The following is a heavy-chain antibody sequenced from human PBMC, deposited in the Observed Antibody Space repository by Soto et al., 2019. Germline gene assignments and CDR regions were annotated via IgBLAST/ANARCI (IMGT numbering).Heavy chain of an antibody. CDR3: AREQYNWKL. CDR2: VYHTGNT. D-gene: IGHD1-20*01. Sequence: SETLSLTCTVSGVSITPYYRTWIRHPPGKGLEWIGYVYHTGNTYYNPSLKSRVTISLDTSKNQVSLRLKSVTAADTAVYYCAREQYNWKLWGQGTLVTVSS. CDR1: GVSITPYY. J-gene: IGHJ4*02. V-gene: IGHV4-59*01.